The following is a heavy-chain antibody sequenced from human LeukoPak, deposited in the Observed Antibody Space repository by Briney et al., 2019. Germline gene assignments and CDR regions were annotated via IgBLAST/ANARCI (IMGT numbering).Heavy chain of an antibody. V-gene: IGHV4-38-2*02. CDR1: GYSINSGFY. Sequence: SETLSLTCTVSGYSINSGFYWGWIRQPPGKGREWIGEINHSGSTNYNPSLKSRVTISVDTSKNQFSLKLSSVTAADTAVYYCARRRNKWNVNWFDPWGQGTLVTVSS. CDR3: ARRRNKWNVNWFDP. D-gene: IGHD1-1*01. J-gene: IGHJ5*02. CDR2: INHSGST.